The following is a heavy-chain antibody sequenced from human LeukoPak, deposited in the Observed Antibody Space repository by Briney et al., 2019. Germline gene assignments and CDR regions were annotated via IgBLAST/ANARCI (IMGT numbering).Heavy chain of an antibody. CDR2: INPSSGGT. Sequence: ASVKVSCKASGYTFTGYYIHWVRQAPGQGLEWLGWINPSSGGTDCAQKFQGRFTMTRDTSISTAYLELKRLRSDDTAVYFCARDPYYYDISGRAEYFHHRGQGTLVTVSS. CDR1: GYTFTGYY. CDR3: ARDPYYYDISGRAEYFHH. D-gene: IGHD3-22*01. J-gene: IGHJ1*01. V-gene: IGHV1-2*02.